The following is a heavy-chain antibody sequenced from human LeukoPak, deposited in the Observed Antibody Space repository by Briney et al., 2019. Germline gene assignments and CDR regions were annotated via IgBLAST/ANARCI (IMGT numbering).Heavy chain of an antibody. Sequence: ASVKVSCKASGYTFTSYGISWVRQAPGQGLEWMGWISAYNGNTNYAQKLQGPVHMTTDPSTSTAYMELRSLRSDDTAVYYCARDFITIFGVDSFDYWGQGTLVTVSS. CDR1: GYTFTSYG. D-gene: IGHD3-3*01. CDR3: ARDFITIFGVDSFDY. J-gene: IGHJ4*02. CDR2: ISAYNGNT. V-gene: IGHV1-18*01.